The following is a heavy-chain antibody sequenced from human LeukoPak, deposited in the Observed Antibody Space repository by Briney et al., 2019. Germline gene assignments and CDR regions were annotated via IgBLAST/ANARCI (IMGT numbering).Heavy chain of an antibody. CDR1: GFTVSSNY. J-gene: IGHJ6*02. CDR2: IYSGGST. Sequence: PGGSLRLSCAASGFTVSSNYMSWVRQAPGKGLEWVSVIYSGGSTYYADSVKGRFTISRDNSKNTLYLQMNSLRAEDTAVYYCARDVIAVAGTYGMDVWGQGTTVTVSS. V-gene: IGHV3-53*01. CDR3: ARDVIAVAGTYGMDV. D-gene: IGHD6-19*01.